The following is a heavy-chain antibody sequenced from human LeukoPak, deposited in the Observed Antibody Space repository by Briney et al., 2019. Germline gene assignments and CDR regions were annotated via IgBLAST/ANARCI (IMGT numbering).Heavy chain of an antibody. V-gene: IGHV3-53*01. J-gene: IGHJ5*02. CDR2: IYSGGST. Sequence: GGSLRLSCAASGFTVSSNYMSWDRQAPGKGLEWVSVIYSGGSTYYADSVKGRFTISRDNSKNTLYLQMDSLRAEDTAVYYCAKLPSGWELLFGFDPWGQGTLVTVSS. D-gene: IGHD1-26*01. CDR3: AKLPSGWELLFGFDP. CDR1: GFTVSSNY.